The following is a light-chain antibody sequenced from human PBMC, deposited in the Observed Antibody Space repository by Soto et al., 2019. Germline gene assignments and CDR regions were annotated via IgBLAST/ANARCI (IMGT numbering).Light chain of an antibody. J-gene: IGKJ2*01. CDR2: GAS. CDR1: QTVTTNY. CDR3: QQYGSSVFT. Sequence: ETVLTQSPGTLSLSPGETATLSCRASQTVTTNYLAWYQQKPDQAPRLLIYGASSRATGIPDRFSGRGSGTDFTLTISRLEPEDFAVYYCQQYGSSVFTFGQGTKLEIK. V-gene: IGKV3-20*01.